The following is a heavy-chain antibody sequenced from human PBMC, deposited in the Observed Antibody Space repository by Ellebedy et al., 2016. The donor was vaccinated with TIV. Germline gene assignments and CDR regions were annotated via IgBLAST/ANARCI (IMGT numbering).Heavy chain of an antibody. CDR2: IYYRGST. Sequence: MPSETLSLTCTVSGGSISSGGHYWSWIRQHPGKGLEWIGYIYYRGSTNYNPSLKSRVSISIDTSKNQFSLMVTSVTAADTAVYYCARLSSSDILTAHYYMDIWGKGTTVTVSS. J-gene: IGHJ6*03. CDR3: ARLSSSDILTAHYYMDI. V-gene: IGHV4-61*08. CDR1: GGSISSGGHY. D-gene: IGHD3-9*01.